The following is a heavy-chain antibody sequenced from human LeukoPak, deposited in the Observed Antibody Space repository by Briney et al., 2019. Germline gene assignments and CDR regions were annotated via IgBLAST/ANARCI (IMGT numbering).Heavy chain of an antibody. J-gene: IGHJ5*02. D-gene: IGHD2-15*01. V-gene: IGHV1-18*01. CDR1: GYTFTSYG. Sequence: GASVKVSCKASGYTFTSYGISWVRQAPGQGLEWMGWNSAYNGNTNYAQKLQGRVTMTTDTSTSTAYMELRSLRSDDTAVYYCARVLGGGSRSFWFDPWGQGTLVTVSS. CDR3: ARVLGGGSRSFWFDP. CDR2: NSAYNGNT.